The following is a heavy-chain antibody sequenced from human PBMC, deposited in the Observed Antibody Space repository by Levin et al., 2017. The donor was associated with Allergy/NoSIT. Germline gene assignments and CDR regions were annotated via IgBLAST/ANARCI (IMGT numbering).Heavy chain of an antibody. CDR3: ARGLDDYIWGSYRPPDWYFDR. V-gene: IGHV4-34*01. D-gene: IGHD3-16*02. Sequence: SQTLSLTCAVYGGSFSGYYWSWIRQPPGKGLEWIGEINHSGSTNYNPSLKSRVTISVDTSKNQFSLKLSSVTAADTAVYYCARGLDDYIWGSYRPPDWYFDRWGRGTLVTVSS. CDR1: GGSFSGYY. J-gene: IGHJ2*01. CDR2: INHSGST.